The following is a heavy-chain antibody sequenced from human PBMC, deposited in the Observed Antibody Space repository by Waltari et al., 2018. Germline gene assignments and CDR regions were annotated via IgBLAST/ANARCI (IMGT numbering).Heavy chain of an antibody. D-gene: IGHD2-8*02. CDR2: ITYSGRH. CDR1: GGSISSYY. V-gene: IGHV4-59*01. CDR3: AREACTGGVCYTRGWFDP. J-gene: IGHJ5*02. Sequence: QVQLQESGPGLVKPSETLSLTCTVSGGSISSYYWSWIRQPPGQGLEWIGYITYSGRHNYNPSRKSRVTISVDTSKNQFSLKLSSVTAADTAVYYCAREACTGGVCYTRGWFDPWGQGTLVTVSS.